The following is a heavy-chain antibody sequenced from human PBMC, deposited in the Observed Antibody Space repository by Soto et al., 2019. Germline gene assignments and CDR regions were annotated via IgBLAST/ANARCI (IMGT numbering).Heavy chain of an antibody. CDR2: ISTSGSNI. Sequence: EVQLVESGGGLVQPGESLRLSCPASGFTFSTYSLNWVRQAPGKGLEWVSYISTSGSNIYYADSVKGRFTISRDNANNSLYLQMNSLRDGDTAVYYCARDWYSNALAPDAFDIWGQGTMVIVSS. V-gene: IGHV3-48*02. CDR3: ARDWYSNALAPDAFDI. D-gene: IGHD4-4*01. CDR1: GFTFSTYS. J-gene: IGHJ3*02.